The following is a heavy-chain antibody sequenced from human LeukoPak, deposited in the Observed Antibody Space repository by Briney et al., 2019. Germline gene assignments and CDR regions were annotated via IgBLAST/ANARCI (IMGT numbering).Heavy chain of an antibody. CDR1: GASFSEYS. J-gene: IGHJ3*01. Sequence: PSETLSLTCAVYGASFSEYSWSWVRQPPGKGLEWIGEINRSGKTRYNPSLKSRVSLSADTSKSQFSLHISSVTAADTAVYYCARTSRRNLVTGLRTRPFDFWGQGTMVTVSS. CDR2: INRSGKT. CDR3: ARTSRRNLVTGLRTRPFDF. D-gene: IGHD3-9*01. V-gene: IGHV4-34*01.